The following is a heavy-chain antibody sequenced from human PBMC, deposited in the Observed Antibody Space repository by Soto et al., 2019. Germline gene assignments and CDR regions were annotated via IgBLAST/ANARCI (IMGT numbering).Heavy chain of an antibody. CDR2: INPNSGGA. Sequence: ASVKVSCKASGYTFTGYYMHWVRQAPGQGLEWMGWINPNSGGANYAQKFQGRVTITTDTSTSTAYMELSSLRSEDTAVYYCARESRYCSGGSCYFLPGIDYWGQGTLVTVSS. J-gene: IGHJ4*02. CDR3: ARESRYCSGGSCYFLPGIDY. D-gene: IGHD2-15*01. V-gene: IGHV1-2*02. CDR1: GYTFTGYY.